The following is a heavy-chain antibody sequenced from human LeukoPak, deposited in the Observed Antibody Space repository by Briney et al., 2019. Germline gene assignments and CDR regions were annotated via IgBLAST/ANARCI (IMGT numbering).Heavy chain of an antibody. CDR3: ARFSPRDSRGDY. J-gene: IGHJ4*02. V-gene: IGHV4-59*01. CDR2: IYYSGST. Sequence: SETLSLTCTVSGGSISSYYWSWIRQPPGKGLEWIGYIYYSGSTNYNPSLKSRVTISVDTSKNQFSLKLSSVTAADTAVYYCARFSPRDSRGDYWGRGTLVTVSS. D-gene: IGHD3-22*01. CDR1: GGSISSYY.